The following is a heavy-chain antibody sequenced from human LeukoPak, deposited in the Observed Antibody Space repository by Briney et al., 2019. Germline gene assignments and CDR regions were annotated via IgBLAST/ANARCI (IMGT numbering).Heavy chain of an antibody. CDR1: GGSFGGYY. CDR3: ARRRQYDSSLFWNFDL. CDR2: INHSGST. D-gene: IGHD6-6*01. V-gene: IGHV4-34*01. J-gene: IGHJ2*01. Sequence: PSETLSLTCAVYGGSFGGYYWSWIRQSPGKGLEWMGEINHSGSTNYNPSLKSRVTISVDTSKNQFSLRLSSVTAADTAVYYCARRRQYDSSLFWNFDLWGRGTLVTVSS.